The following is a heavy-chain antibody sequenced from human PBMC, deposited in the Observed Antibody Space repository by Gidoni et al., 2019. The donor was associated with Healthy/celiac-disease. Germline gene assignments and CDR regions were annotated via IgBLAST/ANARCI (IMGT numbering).Heavy chain of an antibody. D-gene: IGHD3-22*01. CDR1: GGSISSSSYY. J-gene: IGHJ5*02. CDR2: IYYSGST. Sequence: QLQLQESGPGLVKPSETLSLTCTVSGGSISSSSYYWGWIRQPPGKGLEWIGSIYYSGSTYYNPSLKSRVTISVDTSKNQFSLKLSSVTAADTAVYYCARLRYDSSGHHFDPWGQGTLVTVSS. V-gene: IGHV4-39*01. CDR3: ARLRYDSSGHHFDP.